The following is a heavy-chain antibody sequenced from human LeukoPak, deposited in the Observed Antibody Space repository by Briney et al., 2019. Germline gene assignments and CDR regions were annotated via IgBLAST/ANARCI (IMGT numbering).Heavy chain of an antibody. J-gene: IGHJ4*02. CDR3: ARQVGYSYGRFDY. CDR1: GGSISSGSYY. V-gene: IGHV4-61*01. Sequence: SETLSLTCTVSGGSISSGSYYWSWIRQPPGKGLEWIGYIYYSGSTNYNPSLKSRVTMSVDTSKNQFSLKLSSVTAADTAVYYCARQVGYSYGRFDYWGRGTLVTVSS. CDR2: IYYSGST. D-gene: IGHD5-18*01.